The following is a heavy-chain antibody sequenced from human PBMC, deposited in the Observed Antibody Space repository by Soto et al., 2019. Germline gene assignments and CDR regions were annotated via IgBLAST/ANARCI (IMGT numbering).Heavy chain of an antibody. CDR1: GDTFSSYS. J-gene: IGHJ6*02. Sequence: QVQLVQSGAEVKKPGSSVRVSCRSSGDTFSSYSVNWLRLAPGRGLEWMGRVIPVLTTTDYGQKFRGRVTISADRSTNTVYLHLSSLRAHDTAVYYCARRRYCGYDCYHKHYYGMDVWGQGSLVTVAS. CDR2: VIPVLTTT. D-gene: IGHD2-21*02. CDR3: ARRRYCGYDCYHKHYYGMDV. V-gene: IGHV1-69*08.